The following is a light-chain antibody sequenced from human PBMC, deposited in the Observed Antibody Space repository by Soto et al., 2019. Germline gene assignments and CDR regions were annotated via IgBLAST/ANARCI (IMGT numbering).Light chain of an antibody. J-gene: IGLJ1*01. CDR1: SSDVGGYNY. Sequence: QSVLTQPASVSGSPLQSITISCTGTSSDVGGYNYVSWYQQHPGKAPKLMIYDVSNRPSGVSNRFSGSKSGNTASLTISGLQAEDEADYYCSSYTSSSTRVFGTGTKVTV. CDR3: SSYTSSSTRV. V-gene: IGLV2-14*01. CDR2: DVS.